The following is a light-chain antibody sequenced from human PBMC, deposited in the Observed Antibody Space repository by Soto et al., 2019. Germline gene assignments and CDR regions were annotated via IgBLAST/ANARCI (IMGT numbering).Light chain of an antibody. Sequence: DIQMTQSPSSLSASVGDRVTITCRASQSISSYLNWYQQKLGKAPKLLIYAASSLQSGVPLRFSGSGSGTDFTLTISSLQPEDFATYYCQQSYSTPWTFGQGTKVEIK. CDR1: QSISSY. CDR2: AAS. CDR3: QQSYSTPWT. J-gene: IGKJ1*01. V-gene: IGKV1-39*01.